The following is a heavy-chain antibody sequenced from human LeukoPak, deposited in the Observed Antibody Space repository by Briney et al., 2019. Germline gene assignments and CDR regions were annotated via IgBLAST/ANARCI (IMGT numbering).Heavy chain of an antibody. CDR2: ISGSGGST. Sequence: GGSLRLSCAASGFTFGSYSMNWVRQAPGKGLEWVSAISGSGGSTYYADSVKGRFTISRDNSKNTLYLQMNSLRAEDTAVYYCAKASRGMATIDIWGQGTLVTVSS. CDR3: AKASRGMATIDI. CDR1: GFTFGSYS. D-gene: IGHD5-24*01. V-gene: IGHV3-23*01. J-gene: IGHJ4*02.